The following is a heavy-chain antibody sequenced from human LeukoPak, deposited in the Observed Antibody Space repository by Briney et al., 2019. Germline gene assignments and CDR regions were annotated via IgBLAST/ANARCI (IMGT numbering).Heavy chain of an antibody. J-gene: IGHJ4*02. V-gene: IGHV5-51*01. CDR1: GSSITSYW. CDR3: ARRSSIPTRLFDV. Sequence: GASLKICSEGAGSSITSYWIGWVRPTAKKRLGWVRIIYPGTSDAKYGQSFQGQVTISADKSISTALLQWSSLKASNTAMYYCARRSSIPTRLFDVWGQGTLVTVSS. D-gene: IGHD6-6*01. CDR2: IYPGTSDA.